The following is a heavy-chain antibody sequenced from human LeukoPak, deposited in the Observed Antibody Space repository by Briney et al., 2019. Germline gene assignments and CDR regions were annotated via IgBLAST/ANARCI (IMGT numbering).Heavy chain of an antibody. V-gene: IGHV4-59*01. CDR1: GGSISSYY. D-gene: IGHD1-26*01. Sequence: PSETLSLTCTVSGGSISSYYWSWIRQPPGKGLEWIGYIYYSGSTNYNPSLKSRVTISVDTSKNQFSLKLSSVTAADTAVYYCARDSLVPNPFYWYFDLWGRGTLVTVSS. CDR3: ARDSLVPNPFYWYFDL. CDR2: IYYSGST. J-gene: IGHJ2*01.